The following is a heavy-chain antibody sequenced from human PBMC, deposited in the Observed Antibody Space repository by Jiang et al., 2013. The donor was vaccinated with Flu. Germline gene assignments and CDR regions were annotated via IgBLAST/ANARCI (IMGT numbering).Heavy chain of an antibody. J-gene: IGHJ5*02. CDR1: GYTFTSYA. Sequence: SGYTFTSYAMHWVRQAPGQRLEWMGWINAGNGNTKYSQKFQGRVTITRDTSASTAYMELSSLRSEDTAVYYCARDYRGGSGSYYNAWGQGTLVTVSS. CDR3: ARDYRGGSGSYYNA. D-gene: IGHD3-10*01. V-gene: IGHV1-3*01. CDR2: INAGNGNT.